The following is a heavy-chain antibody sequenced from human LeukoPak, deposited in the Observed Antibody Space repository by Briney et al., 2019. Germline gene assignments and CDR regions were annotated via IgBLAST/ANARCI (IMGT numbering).Heavy chain of an antibody. V-gene: IGHV4-38-2*02. Sequence: SETLSLTCTVSGYSISSGYYWAWIRQPPGKGLEWIGSIYHSGSTNYNPSLKSRVTISVDTSKNQFSLKLSSVTAADTAVYYCARVRVAAAGIDYWGQGTLVTVSS. D-gene: IGHD6-13*01. CDR2: IYHSGST. CDR1: GYSISSGYY. CDR3: ARVRVAAAGIDY. J-gene: IGHJ4*02.